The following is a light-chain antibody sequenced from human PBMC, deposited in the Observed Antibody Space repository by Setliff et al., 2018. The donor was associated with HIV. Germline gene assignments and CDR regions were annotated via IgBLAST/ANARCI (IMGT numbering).Light chain of an antibody. V-gene: IGLV2-14*01. J-gene: IGLJ1*01. CDR2: EVN. Sequence: QSALTQPASVSGSPGQSITISCTGTNSDVGGYNFVSWYQQHPGKAPKVMLYEVNNRPSGVSNRFSGSKSGNTASLTISGLQAEDEADYYCTSYASSSTFVFGSGTKSPS. CDR1: NSDVGGYNF. CDR3: TSYASSSTFV.